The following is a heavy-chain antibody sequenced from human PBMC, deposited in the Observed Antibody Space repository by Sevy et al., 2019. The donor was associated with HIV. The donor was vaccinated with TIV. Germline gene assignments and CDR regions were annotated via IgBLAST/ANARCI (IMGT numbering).Heavy chain of an antibody. V-gene: IGHV3-21*01. CDR2: ISSSSSYI. CDR3: ARDSKRDFWSGYYIDY. Sequence: GESLKISCAASGFTFSSYSMNWVRQAPGKGLEWVSSISSSSSYIYYADSVKGRFTISRDNAKNSLYLQMYSLRAEDTAVYYCARDSKRDFWSGYYIDYWGQGTLVTVSS. D-gene: IGHD3-3*01. J-gene: IGHJ4*02. CDR1: GFTFSSYS.